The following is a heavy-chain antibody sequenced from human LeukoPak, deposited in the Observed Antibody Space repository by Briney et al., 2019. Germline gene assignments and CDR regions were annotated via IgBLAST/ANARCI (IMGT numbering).Heavy chain of an antibody. CDR2: IYYSGST. V-gene: IGHV4-30-4*01. Sequence: SETLSLTCTVSGGSISSGDYYWSWIRQPPGRGLEWIGYIYYSGSTYYNPSLKSRVTISVDTSKNQFSLKLSSVTAADTAVYYCAGAQYYYDSSGHPDAFDIWGQGTMVTVSS. D-gene: IGHD3-22*01. CDR3: AGAQYYYDSSGHPDAFDI. CDR1: GGSISSGDYY. J-gene: IGHJ3*02.